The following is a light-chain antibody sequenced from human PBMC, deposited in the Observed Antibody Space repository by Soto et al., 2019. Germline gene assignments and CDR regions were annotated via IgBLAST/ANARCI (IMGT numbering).Light chain of an antibody. Sequence: DIQMTQSPSSLSASVGDRVTITCRAGQDINIYLAWYQQKPGKVPKLLISAASTLQSGVQSRFSGSGSGTDFTLTTNSLQPEVVATYYCQKYDGAPLTFGGGTKVEIK. CDR1: QDINIY. V-gene: IGKV1-27*01. CDR3: QKYDGAPLT. J-gene: IGKJ4*01. CDR2: AAS.